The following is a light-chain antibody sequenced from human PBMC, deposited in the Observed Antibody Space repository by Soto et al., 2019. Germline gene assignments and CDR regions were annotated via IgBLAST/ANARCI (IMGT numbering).Light chain of an antibody. CDR2: STN. Sequence: QTVVTQEPSFSVSPGGTVTLTCGLSSGSVSTSYYPSWYQQTPGQAPRTLIYSTNIRSSGVPDRFSGSILGNKAALTITGAQADDESDYYCVLYMGSGIWVFGGGTQLTLL. CDR3: VLYMGSGIWV. J-gene: IGLJ2*01. V-gene: IGLV8-61*01. CDR1: SGSVSTSYY.